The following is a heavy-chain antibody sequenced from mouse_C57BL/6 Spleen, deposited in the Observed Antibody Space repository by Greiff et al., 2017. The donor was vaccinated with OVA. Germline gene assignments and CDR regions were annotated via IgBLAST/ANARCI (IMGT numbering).Heavy chain of an antibody. CDR2: ISSGGSYT. CDR1: GFTFSSYG. V-gene: IGHV5-6*01. D-gene: IGHD2-3*01. J-gene: IGHJ4*01. CDR3: ARHDSSYDGYYVHYYAMDY. Sequence: DVQLVESGGDLVKPGGSLKLSCAASGFTFSSYGMSWVRQTPDKRLEWVATISSGGSYTYYPDSVKGRFTISRDNAKNTLYLQMSSLKSEDTAMYYCARHDSSYDGYYVHYYAMDYWGQGTSVTVSS.